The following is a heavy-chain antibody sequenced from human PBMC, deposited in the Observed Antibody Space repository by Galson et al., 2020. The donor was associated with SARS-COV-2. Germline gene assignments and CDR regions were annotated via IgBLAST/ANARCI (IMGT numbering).Heavy chain of an antibody. D-gene: IGHD2-15*01. J-gene: IGHJ4*02. CDR3: VKLGSGAYGGRWWDD. CDR1: ADSITSRSSY. CDR2: MYYTGIT. Sequence: SQTHSLTCSVSADSITSRSSYWGWIRQPPGAGLEWIVRMYYTGITYYNASLKSRVTISGDTSRNQFSLKMRSVTAADTAVDYCVKLGSGAYGGRWWDDWGRGALVIVSS. V-gene: IGHV4-39*01.